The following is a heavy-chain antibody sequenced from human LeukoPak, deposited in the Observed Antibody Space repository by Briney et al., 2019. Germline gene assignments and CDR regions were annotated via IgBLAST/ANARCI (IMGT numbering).Heavy chain of an antibody. Sequence: SVKVSCKASGYTFTSHDVNWLRQATGQGLEWLGWMNPNSGHTGFAQKFQGRVTMTRDTSISTAYMELSSLRSEDTAMYYCAMYHYDSSGPYVGAFDIWGQGTMVTVSS. CDR1: GYTFTSHD. J-gene: IGHJ3*02. D-gene: IGHD3-22*01. CDR2: MNPNSGHT. CDR3: AMYHYDSSGPYVGAFDI. V-gene: IGHV1-8*01.